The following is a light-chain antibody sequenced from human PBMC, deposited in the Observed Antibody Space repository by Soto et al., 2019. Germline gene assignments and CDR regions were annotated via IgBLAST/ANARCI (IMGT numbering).Light chain of an antibody. CDR2: SVS. J-gene: IGKJ5*01. CDR1: QSIGNH. Sequence: DIQMTQSPSSLSASVGDTVTITCRASQSIGNHLNWYQQKPGKAPKFLIYSVSSLQSGVPSRFSGSGSGTDFTLTINSLQPEDFATYYCQQGYSSAITFGQGTRLEI. CDR3: QQGYSSAIT. V-gene: IGKV1-39*01.